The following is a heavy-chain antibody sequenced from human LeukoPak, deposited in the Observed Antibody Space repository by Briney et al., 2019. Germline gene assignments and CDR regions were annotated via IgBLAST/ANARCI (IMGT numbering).Heavy chain of an antibody. D-gene: IGHD6-13*01. CDR1: GYTFTGYY. J-gene: IGHJ6*02. CDR3: ASPSSSWPIPYYYGMDV. Sequence: GASVKVSCKASGYTFTGYYMHWVRQAPGQGLEWMGWINPNSGGTNYAQKFQGRVTMTRDTSISTAYMELSSLRSEDTAVYYCASPSSSWPIPYYYGMDVWGQGTTVTVSS. V-gene: IGHV1-2*02. CDR2: INPNSGGT.